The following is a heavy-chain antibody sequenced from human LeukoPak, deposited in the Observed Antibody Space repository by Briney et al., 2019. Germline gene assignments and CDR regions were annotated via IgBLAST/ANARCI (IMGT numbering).Heavy chain of an antibody. CDR2: VFPYSGKA. Sequence: ASVKVSCKASGYTFTDYYIHWVRQAPGQGLELMGWVFPYSGKANIVQKYQGRVAMTSDTSVGTVYMELSRLTSDDTAVYFCARVQGGYNYFDYWGQGTPVTVSS. CDR3: ARVQGGYNYFDY. J-gene: IGHJ4*02. CDR1: GYTFTDYY. D-gene: IGHD5-24*01. V-gene: IGHV1-2*02.